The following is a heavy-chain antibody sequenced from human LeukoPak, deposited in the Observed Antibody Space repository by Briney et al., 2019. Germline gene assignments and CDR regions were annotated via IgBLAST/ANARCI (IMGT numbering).Heavy chain of an antibody. CDR2: ISSSGSLI. CDR1: GFTFSNYE. Sequence: PGGSLRLSCAASGFTFSNYEMNWVRQAPGKGLERVSFISSSGSLIYYADSVKGRFTISRDSAKNSLYLQMDSLRVEDTAVYYCAKVSGSGWHFDHWGQGTLVTVSS. D-gene: IGHD6-19*01. J-gene: IGHJ4*02. V-gene: IGHV3-48*03. CDR3: AKVSGSGWHFDH.